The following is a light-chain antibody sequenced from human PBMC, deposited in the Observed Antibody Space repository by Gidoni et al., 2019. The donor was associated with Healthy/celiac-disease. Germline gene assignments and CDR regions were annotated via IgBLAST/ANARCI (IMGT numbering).Light chain of an antibody. J-gene: IGKJ5*01. Sequence: DIVLTQSPGTLSLSPGASATLSCRASQSFSSSYLAWYQQKPGQAPRLLIYGASSRATGIPDRFSGSGSGTDFTLTISRLEPENFAVYYCQQYGSSPSTFGQGTRLEIK. CDR3: QQYGSSPST. V-gene: IGKV3-20*01. CDR1: QSFSSSY. CDR2: GAS.